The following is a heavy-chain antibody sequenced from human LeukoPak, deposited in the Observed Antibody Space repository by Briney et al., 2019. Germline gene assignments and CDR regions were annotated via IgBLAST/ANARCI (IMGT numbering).Heavy chain of an antibody. D-gene: IGHD2-15*01. J-gene: IGHJ5*02. CDR2: ISYDGSNK. V-gene: IGHV3-30*19. Sequence: GGSLRLSCAASGFTFSSYGMHWVRQAPGKGLEWVAVISYDGSNKYYADSVKGRFTISRDNSKNTLYLQMNSLRAEDTAVYYCARGIVVVVAATSNWFDPWGQGTLVTVSS. CDR3: ARGIVVVVAATSNWFDP. CDR1: GFTFSSYG.